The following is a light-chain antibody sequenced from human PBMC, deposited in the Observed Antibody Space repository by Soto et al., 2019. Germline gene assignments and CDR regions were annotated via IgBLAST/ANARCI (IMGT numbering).Light chain of an antibody. V-gene: IGKV3-20*01. Sequence: IVLTQSPATLSLSPGDGATLSCRASQSVGTYLAWYQQKPGQAPRLLIYGASSRATGIPDRFSGSGSGTDFTLTISRLEPVDFAVYYCQHYTSSPPITFGQGTRLEIK. CDR1: QSVGTY. CDR2: GAS. J-gene: IGKJ5*01. CDR3: QHYTSSPPIT.